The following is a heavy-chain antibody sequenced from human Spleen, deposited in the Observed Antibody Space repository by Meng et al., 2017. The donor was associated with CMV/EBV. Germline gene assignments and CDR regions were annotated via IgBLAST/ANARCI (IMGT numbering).Heavy chain of an antibody. V-gene: IGHV3-48*04. D-gene: IGHD5-12*01. J-gene: IGHJ4*02. Sequence: GESLKISCAASGFTFSSYSMNWVRQAPGKGLEWVSYISSSSSTIYYADSVKGRFTISRDNAKNSLYLQMNSLRAEDTAVYYCAAGGYSGYDYLPFGYWGQGTLVTVSS. CDR3: AAGGYSGYDYLPFGY. CDR1: GFTFSSYS. CDR2: ISSSSSTI.